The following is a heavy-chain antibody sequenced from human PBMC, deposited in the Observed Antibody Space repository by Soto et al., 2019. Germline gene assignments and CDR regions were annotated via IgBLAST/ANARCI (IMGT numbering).Heavy chain of an antibody. V-gene: IGHV4-39*01. Sequence: SETLSLTCTVSGGSISSYYWGWIRQPPGKGLEWIGSIYYSGSTYYNPSLKSRVTISVDTSKNQFSLKLSSVTAADTAVYYCGYGSGSYSAFDYWGQGTLVTVSS. D-gene: IGHD3-10*01. CDR2: IYYSGST. CDR3: GYGSGSYSAFDY. CDR1: GGSISSYY. J-gene: IGHJ4*02.